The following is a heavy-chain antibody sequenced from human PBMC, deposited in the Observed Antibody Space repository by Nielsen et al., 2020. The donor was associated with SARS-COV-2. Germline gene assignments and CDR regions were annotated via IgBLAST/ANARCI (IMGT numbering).Heavy chain of an antibody. J-gene: IGHJ5*02. CDR2: SDPTDSHT. V-gene: IGHV5-10-1*01. Sequence: GESLKISCKASGFSFTNYWISWVRQMPGKGLGWMGNSDPTDSHTNYSPSFQGHVTISADKSITTAYLQWSSLEASDSDMYYCARQPRSIISNWFDPWGQGTPVTVST. D-gene: IGHD1-14*01. CDR3: ARQPRSIISNWFDP. CDR1: GFSFTNYW.